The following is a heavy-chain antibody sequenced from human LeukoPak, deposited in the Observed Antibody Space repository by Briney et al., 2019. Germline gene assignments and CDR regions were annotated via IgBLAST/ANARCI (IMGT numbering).Heavy chain of an antibody. CDR2: IYYSGST. Sequence: SETLSLTCTVSGGSISSGDYYWSWIRQPPGKGLEWIGYIYYSGSTYYNPSLKSRVTISVDTSKNQFSLELSSVTAADTAVYYCARDPGYYDTSGYPAYFDYWGQGTLVTVSS. CDR3: ARDPGYYDTSGYPAYFDY. V-gene: IGHV4-30-4*01. CDR1: GGSISSGDYY. D-gene: IGHD3-22*01. J-gene: IGHJ4*02.